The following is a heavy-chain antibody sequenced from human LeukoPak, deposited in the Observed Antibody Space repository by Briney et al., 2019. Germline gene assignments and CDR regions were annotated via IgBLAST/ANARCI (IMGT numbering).Heavy chain of an antibody. Sequence: ASVKVSCKASGYTFTRYGISWVRQAPGQGLEWMGWISAYNGNTNYAQKLQGRVTMTTDTSTSTAYMELRSLRSDDTAVYYCARGDYYDSSLDAFDIWGQGTMVTVSS. D-gene: IGHD3-22*01. CDR1: GYTFTRYG. V-gene: IGHV1-18*01. J-gene: IGHJ3*02. CDR3: ARGDYYDSSLDAFDI. CDR2: ISAYNGNT.